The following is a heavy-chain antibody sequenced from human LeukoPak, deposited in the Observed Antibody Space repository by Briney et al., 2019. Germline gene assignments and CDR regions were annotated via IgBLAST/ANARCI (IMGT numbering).Heavy chain of an antibody. J-gene: IGHJ5*02. D-gene: IGHD6-13*01. CDR2: IYYSGST. V-gene: IGHV4-59*01. CDR1: GGSISSYC. Sequence: SETLSLTCTVSGGSISSYCWSWIRQPPGKGLEWIGYIYYSGSTNYNPSLKSRVTISVDTSKNQFSLKLSSVTAADTAVYYCARGGAAAHTYLWGQGTLVTVSS. CDR3: ARGGAAAHTYL.